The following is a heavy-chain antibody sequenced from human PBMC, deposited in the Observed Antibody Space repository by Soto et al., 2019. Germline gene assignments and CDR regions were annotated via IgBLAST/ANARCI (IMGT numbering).Heavy chain of an antibody. J-gene: IGHJ5*02. CDR2: INTKTGGT. CDR3: ARGGPTGWFDP. Sequence: QVHLVQSGAEVKKPGASVKVSCKASGYSFTDYYMHWVRQAPGQGLEWMGWINTKTGGTNYAQRVQGRVTMTGDTSINTAYMELSRLRSADTAVYYCARGGPTGWFDPWGQGTVVTVSS. CDR1: GYSFTDYY. V-gene: IGHV1-2*02.